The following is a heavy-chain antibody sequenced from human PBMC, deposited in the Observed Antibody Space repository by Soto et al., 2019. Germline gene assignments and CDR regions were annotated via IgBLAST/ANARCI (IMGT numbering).Heavy chain of an antibody. CDR1: GYTFTSYY. J-gene: IGHJ4*02. CDR2: INPSGGST. D-gene: IGHD3-10*01. V-gene: IGHV1-46*03. CDR3: ARLPQGVWFGELSESVDY. Sequence: ASVKVSCKASGYTFTSYYMHWVRQAPGQGLEWMGIINPSGGSTSHAQKFQGRVTMTRDTSTSTVYMELSSLRSEDTAVYYCARLPQGVWFGELSESVDYWGQGTLVTVSS.